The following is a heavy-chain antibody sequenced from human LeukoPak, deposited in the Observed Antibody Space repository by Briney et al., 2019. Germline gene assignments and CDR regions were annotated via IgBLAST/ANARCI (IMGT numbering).Heavy chain of an antibody. V-gene: IGHV4-34*01. D-gene: IGHD3-22*01. CDR3: ARASVYYDSTIFDY. Sequence: SETLSLTCAVYGGSFSGYYWSWIRQPPGKGLEWIGEINHSGSTNYNPSLKSRVTISVDTSKNQFSLKLSSVTAADTAVYYCARASVYYDSTIFDYWGQGTLVTVSS. CDR1: GGSFSGYY. CDR2: INHSGST. J-gene: IGHJ4*02.